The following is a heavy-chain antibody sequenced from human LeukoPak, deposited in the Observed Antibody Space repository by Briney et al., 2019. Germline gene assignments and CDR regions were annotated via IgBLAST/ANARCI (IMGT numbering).Heavy chain of an antibody. CDR3: ARQPSATAAFDI. Sequence: KPSETLSLTCVVSGGPINNYYRSWIRQPPGKGLEWIAYIHSNGNTNYNPSFKSRVTVSVDTSKNQLSLRLTSVAAADTAIYYCARQPSATAAFDIWGQGTMVIVSS. CDR1: GGPINNYY. V-gene: IGHV4-59*08. J-gene: IGHJ3*02. D-gene: IGHD5-18*01. CDR2: IHSNGNT.